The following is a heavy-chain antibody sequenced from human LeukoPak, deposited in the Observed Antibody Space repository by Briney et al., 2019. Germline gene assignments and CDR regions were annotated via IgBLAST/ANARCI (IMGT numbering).Heavy chain of an antibody. Sequence: GGSLRLSCAASGLTVSSNYMSWVRQAPGKGLEWVSVIYVDGSTYYADSAKGRFTISRDNSKNTLYLQMNSLRADDTAVYYCARDVSHRHLDYWGQGTLVTVSS. D-gene: IGHD2/OR15-2a*01. J-gene: IGHJ4*02. CDR3: ARDVSHRHLDY. CDR1: GLTVSSNY. CDR2: IYVDGST. V-gene: IGHV3-66*01.